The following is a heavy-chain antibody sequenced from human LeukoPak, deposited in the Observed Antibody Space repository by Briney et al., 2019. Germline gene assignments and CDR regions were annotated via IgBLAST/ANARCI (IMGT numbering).Heavy chain of an antibody. Sequence: GGSLRLSWAASGFTFSSYAMSWVRQAPGKGLEWVSAISGRGGSTYYADSVKGRFTISRDNSKNTLYLQMNSLRAEDTAVYYCAKYNPGYSSGCFDYWGQGTLVTVSS. CDR2: ISGRGGST. V-gene: IGHV3-23*01. CDR1: GFTFSSYA. D-gene: IGHD6-19*01. CDR3: AKYNPGYSSGCFDY. J-gene: IGHJ4*02.